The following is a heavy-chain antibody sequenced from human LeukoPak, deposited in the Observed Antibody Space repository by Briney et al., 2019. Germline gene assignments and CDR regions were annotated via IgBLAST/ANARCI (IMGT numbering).Heavy chain of an antibody. CDR3: ARGYFDWLLSLYSLEAFDI. J-gene: IGHJ3*02. CDR1: GYTFTSYG. V-gene: IGHV1-18*01. Sequence: ASVKVSCKASGYTFTSYGISWVRQAPGQGLEWMGWISAYNGNTNYAQKFQGRVTITADESTSTAYMGLSSLRSEDTAVYYCARGYFDWLLSLYSLEAFDIWGQGTMVTVSS. D-gene: IGHD3-9*01. CDR2: ISAYNGNT.